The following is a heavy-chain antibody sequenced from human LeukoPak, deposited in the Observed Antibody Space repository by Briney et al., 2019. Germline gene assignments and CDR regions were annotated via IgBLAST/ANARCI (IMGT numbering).Heavy chain of an antibody. CDR3: ARGKSCSSTSCYGDFDY. J-gene: IGHJ4*02. CDR1: GYTFTSYG. D-gene: IGHD2-2*01. Sequence: ASVKVSCKASGYTFTSYGISWVRQAPGQGLEWMGWISAYNGNTNYAQKLQGRVTMTTDTSTSTAYMELRRLRSDDTAVYYCARGKSCSSTSCYGDFDYWGQGTLVTVSS. V-gene: IGHV1-18*01. CDR2: ISAYNGNT.